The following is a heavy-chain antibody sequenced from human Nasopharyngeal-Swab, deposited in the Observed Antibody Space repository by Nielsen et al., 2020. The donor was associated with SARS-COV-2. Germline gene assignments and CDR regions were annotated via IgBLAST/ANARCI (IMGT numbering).Heavy chain of an antibody. J-gene: IGHJ4*02. D-gene: IGHD3-10*01. Sequence: GSLRRSCAASGFTFSSYSVSWVRQAPGKGLEWVSSISSSSSYIYYADSVKGRFTISRDNAKNSLYLQMNSLRAEDTAVYYCARDPGRWVRGVYYWGQGTLVTVSS. CDR2: ISSSSSYI. CDR1: GFTFSSYS. V-gene: IGHV3-21*01. CDR3: ARDPGRWVRGVYY.